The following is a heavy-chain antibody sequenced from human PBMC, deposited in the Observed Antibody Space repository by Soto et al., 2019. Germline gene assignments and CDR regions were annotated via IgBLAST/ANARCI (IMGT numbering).Heavy chain of an antibody. CDR2: ISHDGNAK. CDR3: AREDYSSRRAGTFHH. V-gene: IGHV3-30-3*01. J-gene: IGHJ1*01. CDR1: GFTFSTAV. Sequence: QVQLVESGGGVVQPGTSLRLSCVVSGFTFSTAVMHWVRQAPGKGLEWVAAISHDGNAKHYPDSVKDRFTISRENSKNTLSLQMDSLRPEDTAVYYCAREDYSSRRAGTFHHWGQGTLVTVAS. D-gene: IGHD2-2*01.